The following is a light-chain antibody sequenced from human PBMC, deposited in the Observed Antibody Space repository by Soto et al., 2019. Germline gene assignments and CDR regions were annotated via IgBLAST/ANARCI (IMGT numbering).Light chain of an antibody. Sequence: EIVLTQSPSTLSLSPGERATLSCRASQSVSSYLAWYQQKPGQAPRLLIYDASNSATGIAARFSGSGSGTDFTLTISSLEPEEFAVYYCQQRSNWPPLTFGGGTKVEIK. CDR3: QQRSNWPPLT. V-gene: IGKV3-11*01. J-gene: IGKJ4*01. CDR1: QSVSSY. CDR2: DAS.